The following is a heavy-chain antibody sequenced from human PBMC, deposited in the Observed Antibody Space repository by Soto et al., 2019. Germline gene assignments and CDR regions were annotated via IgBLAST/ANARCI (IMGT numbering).Heavy chain of an antibody. CDR3: ARTPYQVAGGY. J-gene: IGHJ4*02. Sequence: QVQLVQSGAEVKKPGSSVKVSCKASGGTFSSYTISWVRQAPGQGLEWMGRIIPILGIANYAQKFQGRVTTTADKSTSTAYMELSSLRSEDTAVYYCARTPYQVAGGYWGQGTLVTVSS. CDR1: GGTFSSYT. D-gene: IGHD6-19*01. V-gene: IGHV1-69*02. CDR2: IIPILGIA.